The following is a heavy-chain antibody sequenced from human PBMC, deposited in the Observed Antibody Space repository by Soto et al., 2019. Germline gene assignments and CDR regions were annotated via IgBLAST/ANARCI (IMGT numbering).Heavy chain of an antibody. CDR1: GYTFTSYY. CDR2: INPSGGST. D-gene: IGHD6-19*01. V-gene: IGHV1-46*01. CDR3: ARDLIAVAGNINFDH. J-gene: IGHJ4*02. Sequence: GASVKVSCKASGYTFTSYYMHWVRQAPGQGLEWMGIINPSGGSTSYAQKFQGRVTMTRDTSTSTVYMELSSLRSEDTAVYYCARDLIAVAGNINFDHWGQGTLVTVSS.